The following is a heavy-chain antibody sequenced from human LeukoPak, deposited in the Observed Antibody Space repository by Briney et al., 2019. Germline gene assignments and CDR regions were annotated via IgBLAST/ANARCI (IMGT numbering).Heavy chain of an antibody. Sequence: SVKVSCKASGGTFSSYAISWVRQAPGQGLEWMGGIIPIFGTANYAQKFQGRVTITTDESTSPAYMELSSLRSEDTAVYYCARALIPYSSSAYYYYYMDVWGKGTTVTVSS. CDR2: IIPIFGTA. J-gene: IGHJ6*03. CDR1: GGTFSSYA. V-gene: IGHV1-69*05. CDR3: ARALIPYSSSAYYYYYMDV. D-gene: IGHD6-13*01.